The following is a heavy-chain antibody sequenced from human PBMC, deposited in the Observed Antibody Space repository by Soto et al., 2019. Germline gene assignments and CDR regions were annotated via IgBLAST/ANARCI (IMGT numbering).Heavy chain of an antibody. CDR1: VYSFTNYW. J-gene: IGHJ5*02. Sequence: GESLKISCKGSVYSFTNYWIAWVRQMPGKGLKYMGIIYPSDSTTRYSPPFQGQVTISADKSISTAYLQWNSLKASDTAMYYCARHGFYGDYSSNYFDPWGQGTLVTVSS. V-gene: IGHV5-51*01. D-gene: IGHD4-17*01. CDR2: IYPSDSTT. CDR3: ARHGFYGDYSSNYFDP.